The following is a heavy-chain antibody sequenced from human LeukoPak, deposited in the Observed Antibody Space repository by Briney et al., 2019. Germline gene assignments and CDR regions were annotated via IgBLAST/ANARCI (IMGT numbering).Heavy chain of an antibody. CDR2: IYYSGST. CDR3: ARGRSSMVRGYYYYYMDV. J-gene: IGHJ6*03. D-gene: IGHD3-10*01. Sequence: SETLSLTCTVSGGSISSYYWSWIRQPPGKGLEWIGYIYYSGSTNYNPSLKSRVTISVDTSKNQYSLKLSSVTAADTAVYYCARGRSSMVRGYYYYYMDVWGKGTTVTISS. V-gene: IGHV4-59*01. CDR1: GGSISSYY.